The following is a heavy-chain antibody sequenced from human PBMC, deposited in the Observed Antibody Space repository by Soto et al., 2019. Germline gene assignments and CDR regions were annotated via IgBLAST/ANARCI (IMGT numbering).Heavy chain of an antibody. D-gene: IGHD3-16*02. Sequence: EVQLVESGGGLVKPGGSLRLSCAASGFTFSNAWMSWVRQAPGKGLEWVGRIKSKTDGGTTDYAAPVKGRFTISRDDSKYTLYLQMNSLKTDDTAGYYCTTRMITVGGVIVFDLWGRGTLVTVSS. CDR1: GFTFSNAW. J-gene: IGHJ2*01. CDR2: IKSKTDGGTT. CDR3: TTRMITVGGVIVFDL. V-gene: IGHV3-15*01.